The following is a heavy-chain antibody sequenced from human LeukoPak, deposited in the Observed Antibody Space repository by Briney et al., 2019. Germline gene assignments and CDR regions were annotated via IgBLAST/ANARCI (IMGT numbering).Heavy chain of an antibody. CDR3: GRDWAYGRLDY. J-gene: IGHJ4*02. Sequence: GGSLRLSCAASGFSFSTSWMTWVRQAPGKRLEWVGNIKPDGTVIYSVDSVKGRFTISRDNAKNSLYLQMNSLRADDTAVYYCGRDWAYGRLDYWGQGTPVTVSS. CDR1: GFSFSTSW. CDR2: IKPDGTVI. D-gene: IGHD3-10*01. V-gene: IGHV3-7*01.